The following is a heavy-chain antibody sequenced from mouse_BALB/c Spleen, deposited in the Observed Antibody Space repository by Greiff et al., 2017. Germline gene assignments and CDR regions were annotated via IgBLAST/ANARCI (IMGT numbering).Heavy chain of an antibody. CDR3: TRIYYGILDY. J-gene: IGHJ2*01. D-gene: IGHD1-1*01. CDR2: IRLKSDNYAT. Sequence: DVQLQESGGGLVQPGGSMKLSCVASGFTFSSYWMSWVRQSPEKGLEWVAEIRLKSDNYATHYAESVKGKFTISRDDSKSRLYLQMNSLRAEDTGIYYCTRIYYGILDYWGQGTTLTVSS. V-gene: IGHV6-6*02. CDR1: GFTFSSYW.